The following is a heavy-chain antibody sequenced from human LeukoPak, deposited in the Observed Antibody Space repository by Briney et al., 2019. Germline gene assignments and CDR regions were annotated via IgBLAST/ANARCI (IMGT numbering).Heavy chain of an antibody. CDR3: ARTQYLGRGCDY. Sequence: SQTLSLTCAITGDSLSTDIVGWNWFRQSPSRGLEWLGRTYYRSSWSNDYAPSVESRITINADTAKNQFSLQLRSVTPEDTAVYYCARTQYLGRGCDYWGRGTLVTVSS. CDR1: GDSLSTDIVG. D-gene: IGHD2-15*01. V-gene: IGHV6-1*01. CDR2: TYYRSSWSN. J-gene: IGHJ4*02.